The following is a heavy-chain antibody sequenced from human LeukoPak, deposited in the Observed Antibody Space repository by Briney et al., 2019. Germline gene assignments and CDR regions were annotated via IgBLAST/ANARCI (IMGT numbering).Heavy chain of an antibody. Sequence: PETLSLTCTVSGVSISPYYWSWIRQPPGKGLEWIGYVFYSGGTNYNPSLKSRVTISVDTSKSQFSLKLSSVTAADTAVYYCARGSGPLDYWGRGTLVT. J-gene: IGHJ4*02. CDR2: VFYSGGT. CDR3: ARGSGPLDY. CDR1: GVSISPYY. D-gene: IGHD3-10*01. V-gene: IGHV4-59*01.